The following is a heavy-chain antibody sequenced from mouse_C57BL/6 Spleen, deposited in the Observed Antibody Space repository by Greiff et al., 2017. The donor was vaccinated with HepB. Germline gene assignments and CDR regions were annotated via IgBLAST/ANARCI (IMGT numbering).Heavy chain of an antibody. CDR2: ISDGGSYT. V-gene: IGHV5-4*01. Sequence: EVQGVESGGGLVKPGGSLKLSCAASGFTFSNYAMSWVRQTPEKRLEWVATISDGGSYTYYPDNVKGRFTISRDNAKNNLYLQMSHLKSEDTAMYYCARDREYAMDYWGQRTSVTVSS. J-gene: IGHJ4*01. CDR3: ARDREYAMDY. CDR1: GFTFSNYA.